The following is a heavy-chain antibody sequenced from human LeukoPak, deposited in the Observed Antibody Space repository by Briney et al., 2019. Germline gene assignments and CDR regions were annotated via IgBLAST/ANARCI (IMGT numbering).Heavy chain of an antibody. V-gene: IGHV4-59*01. CDR1: GGSINYYY. CDR2: IYYSGGT. Sequence: PSETLSLTCTVSGGSINYYYWMWIRQPPGKGLEWIGYIYYSGGTHYNPSLKSRVTMLVDTSKNQFSLKLTAVTAADTAVYYCAREGPDDFWSGYYLRAFDYWGQGTLVTVSS. CDR3: AREGPDDFWSGYYLRAFDY. D-gene: IGHD3-3*01. J-gene: IGHJ4*02.